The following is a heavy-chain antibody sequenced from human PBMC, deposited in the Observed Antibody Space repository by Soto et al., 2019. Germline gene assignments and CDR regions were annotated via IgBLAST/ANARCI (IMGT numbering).Heavy chain of an antibody. V-gene: IGHV1-8*01. CDR1: GCTFTSYD. D-gene: IGHD6-13*01. CDR2: MNPNSGNT. CDR3: ARMQQLVPYWFDP. Sequence: QVQLVQSGAEVKKPGASVKVSSKASGCTFTSYDINWVRQATGQGLEWMGWMNPNSGNTGYAQKFQGRVTMTRNTSISTAYMELSSLRSEETAVYYCARMQQLVPYWFDPWGQGTLVTVSS. J-gene: IGHJ5*02.